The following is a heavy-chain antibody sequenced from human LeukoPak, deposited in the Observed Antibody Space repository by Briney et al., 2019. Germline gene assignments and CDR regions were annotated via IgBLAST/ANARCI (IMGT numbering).Heavy chain of an antibody. D-gene: IGHD6-19*01. J-gene: IGHJ6*01. V-gene: IGHV1-69*04. CDR2: IITTLDIV. Sequence: SLKLSCKASGATFNNYVITWVRQAPGKGLEWIAMIITTLDIVNYANTFQDRLTITADKSTSTAYMELRSLRSEDTGVYYCARGFGGSSGSSDYYGMVVWGEGTTVTVSS. CDR3: ARGFGGSSGSSDYYGMVV. CDR1: GATFNNYV.